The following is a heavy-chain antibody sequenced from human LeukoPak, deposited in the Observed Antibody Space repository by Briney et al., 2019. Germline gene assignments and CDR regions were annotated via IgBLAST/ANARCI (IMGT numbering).Heavy chain of an antibody. CDR3: ARAVAGPGGDY. CDR1: GFPFSSYW. Sequence: SGGSLRLSCVASGFPFSSYWMTWVRQAPGKGLEWVAVISYDGSNKYYADSVKGRFTISRDNSKNTLYLQMNSLRAEDTAVYYCARAVAGPGGDYWGQGTLVTVSS. J-gene: IGHJ4*02. CDR2: ISYDGSNK. D-gene: IGHD6-19*01. V-gene: IGHV3-30*03.